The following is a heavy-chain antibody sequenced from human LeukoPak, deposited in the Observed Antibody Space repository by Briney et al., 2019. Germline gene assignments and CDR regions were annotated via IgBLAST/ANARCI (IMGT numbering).Heavy chain of an antibody. CDR2: IYSGGST. D-gene: IGHD1-26*01. CDR1: GFTVSSNY. CDR3: AKERLVGAISGMDV. Sequence: PGGSLRLSCAASGFTVSSNYMSWVRQAPGKGLEWVSVIYSGGSTYYADSVKGRFTISRDNSKNTLYLQMNSLRAEDTAVYYCAKERLVGAISGMDVWGQGTTVTVSS. J-gene: IGHJ6*02. V-gene: IGHV3-66*01.